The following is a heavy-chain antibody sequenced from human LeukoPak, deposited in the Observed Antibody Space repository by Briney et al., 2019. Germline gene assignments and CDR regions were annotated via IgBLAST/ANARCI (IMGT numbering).Heavy chain of an antibody. CDR3: ARVLPRSSGWYGDYYYYMDV. V-gene: IGHV4-34*01. CDR2: INHSGST. CDR1: GGSFSGYY. J-gene: IGHJ6*03. D-gene: IGHD6-19*01. Sequence: PSETLSLTCAVHGGSFSGYYWSWIRQPPGKGLEWIGEINHSGSTNYNPSLKSRVTISVDTSKNQFSLKLSSVTAADTAVYYCARVLPRSSGWYGDYYYYMDVWGKGTTVTVSS.